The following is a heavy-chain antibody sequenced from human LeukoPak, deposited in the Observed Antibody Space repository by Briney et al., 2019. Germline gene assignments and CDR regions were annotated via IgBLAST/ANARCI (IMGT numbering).Heavy chain of an antibody. CDR2: IYHSGST. Sequence: SQTLSLTCTVSGGSISSGGYYWSWIRQPPGKGLEWIGYIYHSGSTYYNPSLKSRVTISVDRSKNQFSLKLSSVTAADTAVYYCARDRYDFWSGNLLGWFDPWGQGTLVTVSS. CDR3: ARDRYDFWSGNLLGWFDP. V-gene: IGHV4-30-2*01. D-gene: IGHD3-3*01. CDR1: GGSISSGGYY. J-gene: IGHJ5*02.